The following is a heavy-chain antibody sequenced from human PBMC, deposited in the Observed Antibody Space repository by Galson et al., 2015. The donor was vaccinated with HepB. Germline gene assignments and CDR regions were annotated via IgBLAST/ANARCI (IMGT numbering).Heavy chain of an antibody. CDR2: ISNGGGTI. V-gene: IGHV3-48*03. D-gene: IGHD3-9*01. Sequence: SLRLSCAASGFTFSSYEMNWVRQAPGKGLEWVSYISNGGGTIYYSDPVKGRFTVSRDNAKNSLYLQMNSLRVEDTAVYYCVREATGKGARGFDFWGQGTLLTVSS. J-gene: IGHJ4*02. CDR3: VREATGKGARGFDF. CDR1: GFTFSSYE.